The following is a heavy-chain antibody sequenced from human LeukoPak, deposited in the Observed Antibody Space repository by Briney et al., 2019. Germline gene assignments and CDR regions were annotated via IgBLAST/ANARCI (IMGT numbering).Heavy chain of an antibody. V-gene: IGHV3-23*03. D-gene: IGHD3-22*01. J-gene: IGHJ4*02. CDR2: ISRDGRTI. CDR1: GFTFSTFA. CDR3: AKSSYYDSSGYYREYYFDF. Sequence: GGSLRLSCAASGFTFSTFAMSWVRQAPGKGLECVSVISRDGRTIYYADSVKGRFTISRDNSKNTLYLQMNSLRDEDTAVYYCAKSSYYDSSGYYREYYFDFWGQGTLVTVSS.